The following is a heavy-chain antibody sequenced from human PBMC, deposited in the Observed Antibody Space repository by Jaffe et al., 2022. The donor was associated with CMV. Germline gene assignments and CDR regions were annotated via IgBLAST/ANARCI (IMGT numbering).Heavy chain of an antibody. J-gene: IGHJ5*02. CDR3: AREMVAARYNWFDP. CDR2: IWYDGSNK. Sequence: QVQLVESGGGVVQPGRSLRLSCAASGFTFSSYGMHWVRQAPGKGLEWVAVIWYDGSNKYYADSVKGRFTISRDNSKNTLYLQMNSLRAEDTAVYYCAREMVAARYNWFDPWGQGTLVTVSS. CDR1: GFTFSSYG. V-gene: IGHV3-33*01. D-gene: IGHD2-15*01.